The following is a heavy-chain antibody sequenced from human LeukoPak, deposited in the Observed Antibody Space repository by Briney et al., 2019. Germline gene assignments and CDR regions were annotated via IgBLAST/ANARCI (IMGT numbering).Heavy chain of an antibody. CDR1: GFTLSNAW. D-gene: IGHD2-2*01. CDR2: ISYDGRNK. V-gene: IGHV3-30*18. Sequence: GGSLRLSCAASGFTLSNAWMHWVRQAPGKGLEWVAVISYDGRNKHYPDSVKGRFTISRDISTDTLWLQMDSLRTEDTAVYYCAKGPLRGTAAAIDYWGQGTLVTVSS. CDR3: AKGPLRGTAAAIDY. J-gene: IGHJ4*02.